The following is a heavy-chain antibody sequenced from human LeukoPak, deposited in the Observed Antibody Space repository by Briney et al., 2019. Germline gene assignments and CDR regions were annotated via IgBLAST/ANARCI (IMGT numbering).Heavy chain of an antibody. CDR2: ISSNGGST. J-gene: IGHJ6*02. Sequence: GGSLRLSCAASGFTFSSYAMHWVRQAPGKGLEYVSAISSNGGSTYYADSVKGRFTISRDNSKNTLYLRMGSLRAEDMAVYYCARGDGLMDVWGQGTTVTVSS. CDR1: GFTFSSYA. V-gene: IGHV3-64*02. D-gene: IGHD5-24*01. CDR3: ARGDGLMDV.